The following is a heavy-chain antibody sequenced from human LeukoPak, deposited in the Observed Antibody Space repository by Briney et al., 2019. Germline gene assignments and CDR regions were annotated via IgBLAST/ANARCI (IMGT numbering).Heavy chain of an antibody. Sequence: GGSLRLSCEASGFSLTSYDIHWVRQTPGKGLEWVAFLRSDGKADNYADSVKGRFTLSRDNSENTLYLQLNSLRPEDTAVYYCARANTNGYTYGNFDYWGQGALVTVSS. D-gene: IGHD5-18*01. V-gene: IGHV3-30*02. CDR1: GFSLTSYD. CDR3: ARANTNGYTYGNFDY. CDR2: LRSDGKAD. J-gene: IGHJ4*02.